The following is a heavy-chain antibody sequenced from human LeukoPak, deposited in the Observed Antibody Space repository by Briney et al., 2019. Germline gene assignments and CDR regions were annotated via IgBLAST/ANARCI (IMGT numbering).Heavy chain of an antibody. J-gene: IGHJ4*02. CDR3: ARAGDSSGYEYYFDY. CDR2: IYTSGST. CDR1: GVSISSYY. Sequence: SETLSLTCTVSGVSISSYYWSWIRQPAGKGLEWIGRIYTSGSTTYNPSLKSRVTMSVDTSKNQFSLKLSSVTAADTAVYYCARAGDSSGYEYYFDYWGQGTLVTVSS. V-gene: IGHV4-4*07. D-gene: IGHD3-22*01.